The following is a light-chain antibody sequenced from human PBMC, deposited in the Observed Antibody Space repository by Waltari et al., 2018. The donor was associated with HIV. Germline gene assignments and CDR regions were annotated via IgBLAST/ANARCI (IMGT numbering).Light chain of an antibody. V-gene: IGLV2-23*02. CDR2: DVS. CDR3: CSYVSEIVPCV. CDR1: SSDVGAYNL. Sequence: QTALTQPASVSGSPGQSITISCTGTSSDVGAYNLVSWYQQHPGKAPRLIIYDVSGRPAWVSNRFTGSKSGNTASLTISGLQAEDEADYYCCSYVSEIVPCVFGGGTKLTVL. J-gene: IGLJ3*02.